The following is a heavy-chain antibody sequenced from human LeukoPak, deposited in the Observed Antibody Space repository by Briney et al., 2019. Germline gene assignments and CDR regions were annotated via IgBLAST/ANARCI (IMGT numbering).Heavy chain of an antibody. CDR1: ALSLSNYG. CDR3: AKRGVVIRVILVGFHKEAYYPDS. J-gene: IGHJ4*02. CDR2: ISGSGGAT. Sequence: AGSLRLSCAVSALSLSNYGMSWVSQAPGKGLEWDAGISGSGGATYYADSVKGRLTISRHNPTNTPSLQTNSLRAEEPAVYFCAKRGVVIRVILVGFHKEAYYPDSWGEGALVSVSS. D-gene: IGHD3-10*01. V-gene: IGHV3-23*01.